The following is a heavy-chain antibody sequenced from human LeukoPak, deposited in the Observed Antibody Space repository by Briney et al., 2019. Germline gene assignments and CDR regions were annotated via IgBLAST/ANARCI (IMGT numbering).Heavy chain of an antibody. Sequence: SETLSLTCTVSGGSISSYYWSWIRQPAGKGLEWIGRIYPSGSTSYNPSLKSRVTMSVDTSKNQFSLRLRSVTAADTAVYYCARGLGYCSSTSCYSLGIYMDVWGKGTTVTVSS. V-gene: IGHV4-4*07. CDR3: ARGLGYCSSTSCYSLGIYMDV. J-gene: IGHJ6*03. CDR1: GGSISSYY. CDR2: IYPSGST. D-gene: IGHD2-2*02.